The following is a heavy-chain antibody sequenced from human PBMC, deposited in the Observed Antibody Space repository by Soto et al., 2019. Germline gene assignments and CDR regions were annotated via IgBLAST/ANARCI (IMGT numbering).Heavy chain of an antibody. CDR3: ASDLYCKSTTCPDY. V-gene: IGHV1-8*01. J-gene: IGHJ4*02. Sequence: ASVKVSCKASGYTFTTYDINWVRQAPGQGLEWMGWMNPHSGNTDYAQKFQGRVTMTRTTSISTANMELSSLRSEDTAMYYCASDLYCKSTTCPDYWGQGTLVTVSS. D-gene: IGHD2-2*01. CDR1: GYTFTTYD. CDR2: MNPHSGNT.